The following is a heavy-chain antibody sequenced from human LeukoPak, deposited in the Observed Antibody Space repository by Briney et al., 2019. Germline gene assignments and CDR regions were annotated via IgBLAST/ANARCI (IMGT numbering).Heavy chain of an antibody. J-gene: IGHJ4*02. CDR3: ATVDGSYSGGYYYFDY. V-gene: IGHV1-24*01. D-gene: IGHD1-26*01. Sequence: GASVKVSCKVSGYTLTQLSMHWVRQAPGKGLEWMGGFDPEDGETIYAQKFQGRVTMTEDTSTDTAYMELSSLRSEDTAVYYCATVDGSYSGGYYYFDYWGQGTLVTVSS. CDR1: GYTLTQLS. CDR2: FDPEDGET.